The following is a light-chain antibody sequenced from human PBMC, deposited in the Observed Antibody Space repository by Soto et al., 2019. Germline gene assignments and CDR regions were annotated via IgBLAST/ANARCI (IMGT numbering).Light chain of an antibody. J-gene: IGKJ4*01. CDR3: QQYGSSPLT. Sequence: EIVLTQSPGTLSLSPGERATLSCRASQSVSNNYLAWYQQKPGQAPRLVISDTSDRATGIPDRFSGSGSGTDFTLTISGLEPEDFAVYYCQQYGSSPLTFGGGTKVDIK. CDR1: QSVSNNY. CDR2: DTS. V-gene: IGKV3-20*01.